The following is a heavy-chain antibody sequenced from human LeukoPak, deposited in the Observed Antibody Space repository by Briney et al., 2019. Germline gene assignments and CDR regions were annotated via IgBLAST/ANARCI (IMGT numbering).Heavy chain of an antibody. CDR2: IYQSGSGSS. J-gene: IGHJ4*02. V-gene: IGHV4-39*02. Sequence: ASETLSLTCSVSGGSIISTNYYWGWIRQPPGKGLEWIGSIYQSGSGSSYYNPSLKSRVTICGDTSKNHFFLRLSSVTAADTAVYYCASTLRFLPYRRFDYWGQGTLVTVPS. D-gene: IGHD3-3*01. CDR3: ASTLRFLPYRRFDY. CDR1: GGSIISTNYY.